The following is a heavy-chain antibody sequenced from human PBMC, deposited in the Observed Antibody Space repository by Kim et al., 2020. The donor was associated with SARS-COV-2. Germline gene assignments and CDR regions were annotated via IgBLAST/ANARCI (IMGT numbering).Heavy chain of an antibody. CDR2: ISGSGGST. CDR3: AKVVTIFGVVMPGQAWFDP. Sequence: GGSLRLSCAASGFTFSSYAMSWVRQAPGKGLEWVSAISGSGGSTYYADSVKGRFTISRDNSKNTLYLQMNSLRAEDTAVYYCAKVVTIFGVVMPGQAWFDPWGQGTLVTVSS. V-gene: IGHV3-23*01. J-gene: IGHJ5*02. CDR1: GFTFSSYA. D-gene: IGHD3-3*01.